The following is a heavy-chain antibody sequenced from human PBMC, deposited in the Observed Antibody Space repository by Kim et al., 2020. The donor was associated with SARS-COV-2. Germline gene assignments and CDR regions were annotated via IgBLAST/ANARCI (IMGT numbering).Heavy chain of an antibody. V-gene: IGHV4-39*01. CDR3: ATEGGSWDYFDY. CDR2: FFHSGSA. CDR1: GGSTSSIDYY. Sequence: SETLSLTCNVSGGSTSSIDYYWAWIRQPPGKGPEWIGSFFHSGSAYYNPSLKSRVTISVDTSKNQFSLKQTSVTAADKAVYYCATEGGSWDYFDYWGQGALVTVSS. J-gene: IGHJ4*02. D-gene: IGHD6-13*01.